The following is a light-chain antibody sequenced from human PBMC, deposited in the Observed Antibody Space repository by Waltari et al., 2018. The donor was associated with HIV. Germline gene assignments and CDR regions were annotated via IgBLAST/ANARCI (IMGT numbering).Light chain of an antibody. J-gene: IGLJ3*02. V-gene: IGLV2-14*03. CDR3: SSVASQGCLM. CDR2: GVT. CDR1: NHAIDYYNF. Sequence: QSPLSQPASVSGSPGQPITISCTGVNHAIDYYNFVSCYQQHPGQAPPLIIYGVTRPSSGVSPRFSGSKSGVTASLTISGLQAEDEAIYFCSSVASQGCLMFGGGTTLTVL.